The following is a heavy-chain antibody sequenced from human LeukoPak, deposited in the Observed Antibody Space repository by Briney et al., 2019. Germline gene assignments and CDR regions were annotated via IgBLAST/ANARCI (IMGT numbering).Heavy chain of an antibody. CDR3: ARDLGYCSSTSCYASDY. D-gene: IGHD2-2*01. Sequence: ASVKVSCKASGYTFTSYDINWVRQATGQGLEWMGWMNPNSGNTGYAQKFQGRVTMTRNTSISTAYMELSSLRSEDTAVYYCARDLGYCSSTSCYASDYWGQGTLVTVSS. J-gene: IGHJ4*02. CDR1: GYTFTSYD. CDR2: MNPNSGNT. V-gene: IGHV1-8*01.